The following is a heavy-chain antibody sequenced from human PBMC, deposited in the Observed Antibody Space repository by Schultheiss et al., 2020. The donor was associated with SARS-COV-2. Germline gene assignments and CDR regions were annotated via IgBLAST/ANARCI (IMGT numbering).Heavy chain of an antibody. CDR1: GYTFTSYG. CDR3: ARCYDFWSGYLDY. Sequence: ASVKVSCKASGYTFTSYGISWVRQAPGQGLEWMGWISAYNGNTNYAQKFQGRVTMTRNTSISTAYMELSSLRAEDTAVYYCARCYDFWSGYLDYWGQGTLVTVSS. D-gene: IGHD3-3*01. J-gene: IGHJ4*02. CDR2: ISAYNGNT. V-gene: IGHV1-18*01.